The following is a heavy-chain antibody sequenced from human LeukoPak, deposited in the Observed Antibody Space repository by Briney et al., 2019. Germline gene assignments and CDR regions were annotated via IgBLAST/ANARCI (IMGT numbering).Heavy chain of an antibody. CDR2: INHSGST. CDR3: ARGRRYSYFDY. J-gene: IGHJ4*02. D-gene: IGHD2-15*01. V-gene: IGHV4-4*02. Sequence: PSETLSLTCAVSGGSISSSNWWSWVRQPPGKGLEWIGEINHSGSTNYNPSLKSRVTISVDTSKNQFSLKLSSVTAADTAVYYCARGRRYSYFDYWGQGTLVTVSS. CDR1: GGSISSSNW.